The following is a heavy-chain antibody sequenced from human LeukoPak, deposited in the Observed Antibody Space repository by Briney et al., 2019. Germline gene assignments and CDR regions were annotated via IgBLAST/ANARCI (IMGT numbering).Heavy chain of an antibody. J-gene: IGHJ6*03. CDR1: GGTFSSDA. Sequence: SVKVSCKASGGTFSSDAISWGRQAPGQGLEWMGGIIPIFGTANYAQKFQGRVTITTEESTSTAYMELSSLRSEDTAEYYCASSIFGVVITAGCYYYMDVWGKGTTVTVSS. CDR2: IIPIFGTA. CDR3: ASSIFGVVITAGCYYYMDV. V-gene: IGHV1-69*05. D-gene: IGHD3-3*01.